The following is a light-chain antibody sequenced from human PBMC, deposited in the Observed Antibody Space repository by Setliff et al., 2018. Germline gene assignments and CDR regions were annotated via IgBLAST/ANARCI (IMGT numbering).Light chain of an antibody. J-gene: IGLJ2*01. Sequence: QSALPQPRSVSGSPGQSVTISCTGTNSDVGGYNYVSWYQQHPGKAPKLMIYDVNKRPSGVPDRFSDSKSGNTASLTISGLQAEDEADYYCCSYAGSYTVIFGGGTK. V-gene: IGLV2-11*01. CDR1: NSDVGGYNY. CDR2: DVN. CDR3: CSYAGSYTVI.